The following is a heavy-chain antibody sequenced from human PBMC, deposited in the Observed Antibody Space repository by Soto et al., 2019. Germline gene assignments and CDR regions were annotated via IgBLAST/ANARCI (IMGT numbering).Heavy chain of an antibody. CDR3: SRDNPQPYYMDV. CDR1: GFTFSSYS. J-gene: IGHJ6*03. V-gene: IGHV3-21*01. Sequence: ESGGGLVKPGGSLRLSCAASGFTFSSYSMNWVRQAPGKGLEWVSSISSRSSYIYYADSVKGRFTISRDNAKNSLYLQMNSLRAEDTAVYYCSRDNPQPYYMDVWGKGTTVTVAS. D-gene: IGHD2-2*01. CDR2: ISSRSSYI.